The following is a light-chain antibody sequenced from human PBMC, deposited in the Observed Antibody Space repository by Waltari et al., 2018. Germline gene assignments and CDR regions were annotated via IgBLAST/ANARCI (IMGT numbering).Light chain of an antibody. Sequence: DMQMTQSPSSLSASSGDRVSITCRASQTIDTYLNWFQQKPGEAPKLLIYAASTLQSGVPLRFSGSGSGTDFTLTISGLQYEDFATYYCQQSKRVPYTFGQGTRLEIK. J-gene: IGKJ2*01. CDR3: QQSKRVPYT. V-gene: IGKV1-39*01. CDR2: AAS. CDR1: QTIDTY.